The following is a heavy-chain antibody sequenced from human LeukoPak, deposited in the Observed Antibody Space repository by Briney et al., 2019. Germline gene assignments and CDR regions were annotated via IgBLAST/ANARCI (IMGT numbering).Heavy chain of an antibody. CDR1: GGSFSGYY. CDR2: IYYSGST. J-gene: IGHJ5*02. D-gene: IGHD6-6*01. V-gene: IGHV4-31*11. Sequence: SETLSLTCAVYGGSFSGYYWSWIRQHPGKGLEWIGYIYYSGSTYYNPSLKSRVTISVDTSKNQFSLKLSSVTAADTAVYYCATLPSIAARGFWFDPWGQGTLVTVSS. CDR3: ATLPSIAARGFWFDP.